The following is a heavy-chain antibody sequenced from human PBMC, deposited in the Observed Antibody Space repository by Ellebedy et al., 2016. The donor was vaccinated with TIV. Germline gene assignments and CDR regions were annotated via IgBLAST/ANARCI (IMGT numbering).Heavy chain of an antibody. D-gene: IGHD6-13*01. J-gene: IGHJ4*02. CDR3: ARTQKAAGTFDY. CDR1: GFSLSTSGMC. Sequence: SGPTLVKPTQTLTLTCTFSGFSLSTSGMCVSWIRQPPGKALEWLARLDWDDDKYYSTSLKTRLTISKDTSKNQVVLTMTNMDPVDTATFYCARTQKAAGTFDYWGQGTLVTVSS. CDR2: LDWDDDK. V-gene: IGHV2-70*11.